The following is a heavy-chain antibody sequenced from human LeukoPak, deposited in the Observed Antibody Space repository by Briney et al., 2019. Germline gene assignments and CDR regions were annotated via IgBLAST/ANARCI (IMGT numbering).Heavy chain of an antibody. Sequence: GGSLRLSCAASGFTFSSYAMSWVRQAPGKGLEWVSAISGSGGRTYYADSVKGRFTISRDNSKNTLYLQMNSLRAEDTAVYYCAKDQYILTGNFDYWGQGTLVTVSS. CDR1: GFTFSSYA. CDR2: ISGSGGRT. J-gene: IGHJ4*02. CDR3: AKDQYILTGNFDY. D-gene: IGHD3-9*01. V-gene: IGHV3-23*01.